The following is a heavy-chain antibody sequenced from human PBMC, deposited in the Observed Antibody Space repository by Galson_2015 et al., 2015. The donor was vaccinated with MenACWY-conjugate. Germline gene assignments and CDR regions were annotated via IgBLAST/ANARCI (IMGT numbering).Heavy chain of an antibody. V-gene: IGHV3-30-3*01. J-gene: IGHJ6*02. Sequence: SCAASGFTFSSYAMHWVRQAPGKGLEWVAVISYDGNNKYYADSVKGRFTISRDNSKNTLYLQMNSLRAEDTAVYYCARAPELYDFWSGDYYYYYYGMDVWGQGTTV. CDR1: GFTFSSYA. CDR3: ARAPELYDFWSGDYYYYYYGMDV. CDR2: ISYDGNNK. D-gene: IGHD3-3*01.